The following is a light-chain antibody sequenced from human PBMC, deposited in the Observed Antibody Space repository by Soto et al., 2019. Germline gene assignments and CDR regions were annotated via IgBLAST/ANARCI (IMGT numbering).Light chain of an antibody. CDR3: QTWGSGIVV. V-gene: IGLV4-69*01. Sequence: QLVLTQSPSASASLGASVKLTCTLSSGHSNYAIAWHQQQSEKGPRYLMKLNSDGSHSKGDGIPDRFSGSSSGAERYLTISSLQSEDEADYYCQTWGSGIVVFCGGTKLTVL. CDR1: SGHSNYA. J-gene: IGLJ2*01. CDR2: LNSDGSH.